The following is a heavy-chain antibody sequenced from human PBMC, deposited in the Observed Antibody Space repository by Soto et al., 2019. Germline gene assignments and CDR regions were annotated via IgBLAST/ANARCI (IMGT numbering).Heavy chain of an antibody. D-gene: IGHD3-3*01. CDR3: AKRGDTIFGVVTYFDY. CDR2: ISGSGGST. Sequence: PGGSLRLSCAASGFTFSSYAMSWVRQAPGKGLEWVSGISGSGGSTYYADSVKGRFTISRDNSKNTLYLQMNSLRAEDTAVYYCAKRGDTIFGVVTYFDYWGQGTLVTV. V-gene: IGHV3-23*01. J-gene: IGHJ4*02. CDR1: GFTFSSYA.